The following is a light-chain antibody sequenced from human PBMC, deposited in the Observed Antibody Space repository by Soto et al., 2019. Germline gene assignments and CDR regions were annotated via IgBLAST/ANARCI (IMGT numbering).Light chain of an antibody. V-gene: IGKV3-20*01. Sequence: EIVLTQSPGTLSLSPGERATLSCRASQSVSSSYLAWYQQKPGQAPRLLIYGASNRATGIPDRFSGSGSGTAFTLTISRLEPEDFAVYYCQQYDSSPLTFGRGTKLEIK. CDR2: GAS. J-gene: IGKJ2*01. CDR3: QQYDSSPLT. CDR1: QSVSSSY.